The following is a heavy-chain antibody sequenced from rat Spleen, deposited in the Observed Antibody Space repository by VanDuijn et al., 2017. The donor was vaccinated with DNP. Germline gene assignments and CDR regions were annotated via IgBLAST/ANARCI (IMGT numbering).Heavy chain of an antibody. CDR3: ARWRIGPHYFDY. D-gene: IGHD1-11*01. J-gene: IGHJ2*01. V-gene: IGHV3-3*01. CDR1: GYSITSCCR. Sequence: EVQLQESGPGLVKPSQSLSLTCSVTGYSITSCCRWTWIRKFPGHKLEWMGYINSAGSTNYNPSHKGRISITSDTSKNQFFLQLNSVSTDDTATYYCARWRIGPHYFDYWGQGGMVTVSS. CDR2: INSAGST.